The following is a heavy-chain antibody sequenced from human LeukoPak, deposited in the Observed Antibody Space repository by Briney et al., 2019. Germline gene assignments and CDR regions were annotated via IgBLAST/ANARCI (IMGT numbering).Heavy chain of an antibody. CDR1: GFTFDDYT. Sequence: GGSLRLSCAASGFTFDDYTMHWVRQAPGKGLEWVSLISWDGGSTYYTDSVKGRFTISRDNSKNSLYLQINSLRTEDTALYYCARAGYDFWSGYFFGYWGQGTLVTVSS. CDR3: ARAGYDFWSGYFFGY. J-gene: IGHJ4*02. CDR2: ISWDGGST. V-gene: IGHV3-43*01. D-gene: IGHD3-3*01.